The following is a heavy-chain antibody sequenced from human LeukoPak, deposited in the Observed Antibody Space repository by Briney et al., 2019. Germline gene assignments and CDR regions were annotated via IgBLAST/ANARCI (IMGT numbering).Heavy chain of an antibody. D-gene: IGHD3-10*01. J-gene: IGHJ4*02. CDR2: ISPKTGDT. V-gene: IGHV1-2*02. Sequence: ASVKVSCKASGYTFTGYYMHWVRQVPGQGLEWMGWISPKTGDTKYAQKFQGRVTMTRDTSINTAYMELRTLRPDDTALYFCARVATMVTYFHYWGQGTLITASS. CDR1: GYTFTGYY. CDR3: ARVATMVTYFHY.